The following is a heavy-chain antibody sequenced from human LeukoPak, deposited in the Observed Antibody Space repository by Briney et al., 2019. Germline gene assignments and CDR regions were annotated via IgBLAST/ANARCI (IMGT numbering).Heavy chain of an antibody. V-gene: IGHV4-59*01. J-gene: IGHJ4*02. D-gene: IGHD6-13*01. CDR3: ARQELTSSSWYPFDY. CDR2: IYNSETI. CDR1: GGSINSYY. Sequence: SETLSLTCTVSGGSINSYYWSWIRQPPGKGLEWIGYIYNSETINYNPSLKSRVTISVDTSKNQFSLRLSSVTAADTAVYYCARQELTSSSWYPFDYWGQGTLVTVSS.